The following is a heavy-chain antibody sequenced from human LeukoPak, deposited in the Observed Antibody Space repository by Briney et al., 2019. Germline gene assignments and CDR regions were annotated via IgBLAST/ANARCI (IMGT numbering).Heavy chain of an antibody. CDR1: GGSISSSNYY. V-gene: IGHV4-39*07. J-gene: IGHJ5*02. D-gene: IGHD3-9*01. CDR2: IYYSGST. CDR3: ARRGPLRYFDWPRAENWFDP. Sequence: SETLSLTCTVSGGSISSSNYYWGWIRQPPGKGLEWIGNIYYSGSTYYNPSLKSRVTISVDTSKNQFSLKLSSVTAADTAVYYCARRGPLRYFDWPRAENWFDPWGQGTLVTVSS.